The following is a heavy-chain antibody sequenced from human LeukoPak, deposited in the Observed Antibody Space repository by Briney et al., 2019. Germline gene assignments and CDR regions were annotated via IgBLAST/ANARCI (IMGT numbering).Heavy chain of an antibody. CDR2: IYYSGST. CDR1: GGSISSYY. CDR3: ARDDCSSTSCFNFDY. D-gene: IGHD2-2*01. V-gene: IGHV4-59*01. J-gene: IGHJ4*02. Sequence: SETLSLTXTVSGGSISSYYWSWIRQPPGKGLEWIGYIYYSGSTNYNPSLKSRVTISVDTSKNQFSLKLSSVTAADTAVYYCARDDCSSTSCFNFDYWGQGTLVTVSS.